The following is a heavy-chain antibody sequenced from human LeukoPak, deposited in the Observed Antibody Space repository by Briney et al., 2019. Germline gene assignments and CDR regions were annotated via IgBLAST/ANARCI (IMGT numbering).Heavy chain of an antibody. V-gene: IGHV3-21*01. CDR2: ISHSGSYI. CDR3: ARDSTPSPRYCSSTSCFKYYFDY. D-gene: IGHD2-2*01. CDR1: GFTFSSYT. J-gene: IGHJ4*02. Sequence: GGSLRLSCAASGFTFSSYTMNWVRQAPGKGLEWVSSISHSGSYIYYADSVKGRFTISRDNAKNSLFLQMNSLRAEDTAVYFCARDSTPSPRYCSSTSCFKYYFDYWGQGTLVTVSS.